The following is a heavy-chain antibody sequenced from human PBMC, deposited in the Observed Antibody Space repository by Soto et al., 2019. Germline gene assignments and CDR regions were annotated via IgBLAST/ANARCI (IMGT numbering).Heavy chain of an antibody. V-gene: IGHV4-34*01. CDR2: INHSGST. Sequence: SETLSLTCAVYGGSFSGYYWSWIRQPPGKGLEWIGEINHSGSTNYNPSLKSRVTISVDTSKNQFSLKLNSVTAADTAVYYCAGMNYYDTSGYPFDYWGQGMMVTVSS. D-gene: IGHD3-22*01. CDR1: GGSFSGYY. CDR3: AGMNYYDTSGYPFDY. J-gene: IGHJ4*02.